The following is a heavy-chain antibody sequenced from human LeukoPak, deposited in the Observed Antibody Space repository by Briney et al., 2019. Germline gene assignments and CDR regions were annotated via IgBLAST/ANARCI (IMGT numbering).Heavy chain of an antibody. CDR3: ARAEQWLDAFDI. J-gene: IGHJ3*02. Sequence: GGSLRLSCAASGFTFGRYAIHWVRQAPGKGLEWVAVVSYDGSNKYYADSVKGRFTISRDNSKNTLYLQMNSLRAEDTAVYYCARAEQWLDAFDIWGQGTMVTVSS. CDR2: VSYDGSNK. D-gene: IGHD6-19*01. V-gene: IGHV3-30-3*01. CDR1: GFTFGRYA.